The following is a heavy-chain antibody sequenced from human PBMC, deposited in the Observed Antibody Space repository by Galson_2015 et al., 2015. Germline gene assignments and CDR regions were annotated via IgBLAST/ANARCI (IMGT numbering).Heavy chain of an antibody. CDR2: ISYDGSNK. J-gene: IGHJ4*02. CDR3: AKEDPASMAAH. Sequence: SLRLSCAASGFTFSNYGMHWVRQAPGKGLEWVAVISYDGSNKYYADSVKGRFTTSRDNSKNTLYLQMNSLRAEDTAVYYCAKEDPASMAAHWGQGTLVTVSS. V-gene: IGHV3-30*18. D-gene: IGHD2-2*01. CDR1: GFTFSNYG.